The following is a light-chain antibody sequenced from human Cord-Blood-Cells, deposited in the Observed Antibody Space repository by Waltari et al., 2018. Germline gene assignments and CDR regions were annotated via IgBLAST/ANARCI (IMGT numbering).Light chain of an antibody. CDR3: HQSSSLPHT. J-gene: IGKJ2*01. Sequence: DIVLTQFPEFQPVTPKEKATITCRASRSSGTGLHWYQQRPDQSPKLLTKYASQDIAEIPSRFSGSGSGTDFTLTINSLECEDAAAYCCHQSSSLPHTFGQGTRLGI. CDR1: RSSGTG. CDR2: YAS. V-gene: IGKV6D-21*02.